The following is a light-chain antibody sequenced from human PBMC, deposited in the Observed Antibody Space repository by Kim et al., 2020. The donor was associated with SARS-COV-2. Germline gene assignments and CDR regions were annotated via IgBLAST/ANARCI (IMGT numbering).Light chain of an antibody. CDR1: KLGDKY. CDR2: QDN. V-gene: IGLV3-1*01. J-gene: IGLJ1*01. Sequence: VSRGQTASITCSGDKLGDKYACWYQQKPGQSPVLVIYQDNKRPSGIPERFSGSNYGNTATLTISGTQAMDEADYYCQAWDSSTGVFGTGTKVTVL. CDR3: QAWDSSTGV.